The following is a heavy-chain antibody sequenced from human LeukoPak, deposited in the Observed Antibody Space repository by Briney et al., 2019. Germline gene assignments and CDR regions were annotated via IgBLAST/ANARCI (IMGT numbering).Heavy chain of an antibody. V-gene: IGHV3-23*01. J-gene: IGHJ4*02. CDR3: AKALGGLLYSLDY. CDR1: GFTFSSYA. D-gene: IGHD2-15*01. CDR2: ISASGGSS. Sequence: GGSLRLSCAASGFTFSSYAMSWVRRAPGQGLEWVSTISASGGSSYYADSVKGRFTISRDNSKNTLYLQMNSLRAEDTAVYYCAKALGGLLYSLDYWGQGTLVTVSS.